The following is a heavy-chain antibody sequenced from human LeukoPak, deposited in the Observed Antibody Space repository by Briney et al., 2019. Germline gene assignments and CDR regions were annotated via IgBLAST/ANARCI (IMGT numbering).Heavy chain of an antibody. J-gene: IGHJ4*02. D-gene: IGHD3-3*01. Sequence: GGSLSLPWASSGFTFSSYGMHWVRQAPGKGLEWVAFIRYDGSNKYYADSVKGRFTISRDNSKNTLYLQMNSLRAEDTAVYYCAKEPYDFWSGFDYWGQGTLVTVSS. V-gene: IGHV3-30*02. CDR2: IRYDGSNK. CDR1: GFTFSSYG. CDR3: AKEPYDFWSGFDY.